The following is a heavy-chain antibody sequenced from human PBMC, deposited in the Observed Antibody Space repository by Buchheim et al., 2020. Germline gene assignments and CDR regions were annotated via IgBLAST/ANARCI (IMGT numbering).Heavy chain of an antibody. CDR3: ARGYWPRGCSSTSCQIYYYYYGMDV. CDR2: IIPILGIA. Sequence: VKKPGSSVKVSCKASGGTFSSYTISWVRQAPGQGLEWMGRIIPILGIANYAQKFQGRVTITADKSTSTAYMELSSLRSEDTAVYYCARGYWPRGCSSTSCQIYYYYYGMDVWGQGTT. J-gene: IGHJ6*02. V-gene: IGHV1-69*02. D-gene: IGHD2-2*01. CDR1: GGTFSSYT.